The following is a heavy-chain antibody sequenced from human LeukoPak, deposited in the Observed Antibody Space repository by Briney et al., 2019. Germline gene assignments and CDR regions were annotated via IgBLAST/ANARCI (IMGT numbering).Heavy chain of an antibody. D-gene: IGHD3-16*01. Sequence: PGGSLRLSCAASGFTFSSYAMSWVRQAPGKGLEWVSAISGSGGSTYYADSVKGRFTISRDNSKNTLHLQMNSLRAEDTAVYYCAKVLGALRAFDIWGQGTMVTVSS. J-gene: IGHJ3*02. CDR2: ISGSGGST. CDR3: AKVLGALRAFDI. V-gene: IGHV3-23*01. CDR1: GFTFSSYA.